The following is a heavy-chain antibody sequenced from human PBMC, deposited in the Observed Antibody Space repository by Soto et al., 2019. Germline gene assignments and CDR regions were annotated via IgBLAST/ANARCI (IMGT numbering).Heavy chain of an antibody. V-gene: IGHV4-34*01. Sequence: SETLSLTCAVYGASLSDNYCNWLRQPPGKGLEWIGEINHSGNTNYNPSLRSRVTISIDTSKNQFSLKLSSVTAADTAVYYCARAGQRTGTTGPYYGMDVWGQGTTVTVSS. CDR1: GASLSDNY. CDR2: INHSGNT. D-gene: IGHD1-1*01. J-gene: IGHJ6*02. CDR3: ARAGQRTGTTGPYYGMDV.